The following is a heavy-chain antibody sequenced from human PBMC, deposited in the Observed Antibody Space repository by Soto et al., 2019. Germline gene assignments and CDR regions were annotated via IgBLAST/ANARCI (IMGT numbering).Heavy chain of an antibody. J-gene: IGHJ6*02. D-gene: IGHD5-18*01. CDR2: IIPIFGTA. V-gene: IGHV1-69*13. CDR1: GGTFSSYA. CDR3: AREGYSYGYYYYYCGMDV. Sequence: SVKVSCKASGGTFSSYAISWVRQAPGQGLEWMGGIIPIFGTANYAQKFQGRVTITADESTRTAYMELSSLRSEDTAVYYCAREGYSYGYYYYYCGMDVWGQGTTVTVSS.